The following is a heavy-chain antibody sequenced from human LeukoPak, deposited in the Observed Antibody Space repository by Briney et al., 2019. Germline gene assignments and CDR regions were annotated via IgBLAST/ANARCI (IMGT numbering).Heavy chain of an antibody. Sequence: GASVKVSCKASGYTFTGYYIQWVRQAPGQGLEWMGWINSNSGGTSYAQKFQGRVTMTRDTSITTAYMELSSLRFDDTAVYYCARVFYCSGGICYLNYWGQGTLVTVSS. CDR1: GYTFTGYY. CDR3: ARVFYCSGGICYLNY. J-gene: IGHJ4*02. CDR2: INSNSGGT. V-gene: IGHV1-2*02. D-gene: IGHD2-8*02.